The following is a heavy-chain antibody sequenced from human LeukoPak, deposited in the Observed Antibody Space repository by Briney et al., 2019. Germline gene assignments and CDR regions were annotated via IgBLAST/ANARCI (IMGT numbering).Heavy chain of an antibody. CDR3: VKLGRASFDH. Sequence: GGSLRLSCSASGFTFSTYAMHWVHQAPGKGLEYVSAISSNGGGTYYADSVKGRFTISRDNSKNTLYLQMSSLRAEDTAIYYCVKLGRASFDHWGQGILVTVSS. D-gene: IGHD1-26*01. V-gene: IGHV3-64D*06. CDR2: ISSNGGGT. CDR1: GFTFSTYA. J-gene: IGHJ4*02.